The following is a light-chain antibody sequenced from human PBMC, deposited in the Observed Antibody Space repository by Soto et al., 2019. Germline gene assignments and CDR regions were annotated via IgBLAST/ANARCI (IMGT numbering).Light chain of an antibody. CDR1: QSLLHSNGYNY. V-gene: IGKV2-28*01. Sequence: DIVMTQSPLSLPVTPGEPASISCRSSQSLLHSNGYNYLDWYQQKPGTAPKVLISGASDLHGGVPSRFSGSGSRTDFTLTITHLQSEDFATYYCQHYLNYPITFGQGTRLEIK. CDR3: QHYLNYPIT. J-gene: IGKJ5*01. CDR2: GAS.